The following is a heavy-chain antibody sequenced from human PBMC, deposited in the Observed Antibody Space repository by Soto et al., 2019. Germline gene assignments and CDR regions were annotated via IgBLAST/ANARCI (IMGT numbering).Heavy chain of an antibody. CDR3: ASLYLAYCGGDCSY. V-gene: IGHV3-30-3*01. Sequence: QVQLVESGGGVVQPGRSLRLSCAASGFTFSSYAMHWVRRAPGKGLEWVAVISYDGSNKYYADSVKGRFTISRDNSKNTLYLQMNSLRAEDTAVYYCASLYLAYCGGDCSYWGQGTLVTVSS. CDR1: GFTFSSYA. J-gene: IGHJ4*02. D-gene: IGHD2-21*02. CDR2: ISYDGSNK.